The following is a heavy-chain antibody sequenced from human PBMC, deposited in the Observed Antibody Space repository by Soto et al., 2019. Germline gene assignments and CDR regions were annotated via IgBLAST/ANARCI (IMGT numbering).Heavy chain of an antibody. CDR1: GYTFTSYS. CDR3: ARDSGSSTSRRNYRQFDP. J-gene: IGHJ5*02. V-gene: IGHV1-18*01. Sequence: QVQLVQSGAEVKKPGASVKVSCKASGYTFTSYSISWVRQAPGQGLDWMGWISAYNGNTNYAQKLQGRVTMTTDTSKSTAYMELRSLRSDDTAVYYCARDSGSSTSRRNYRQFDPWGQGTLVTVSS. D-gene: IGHD6-6*01. CDR2: ISAYNGNT.